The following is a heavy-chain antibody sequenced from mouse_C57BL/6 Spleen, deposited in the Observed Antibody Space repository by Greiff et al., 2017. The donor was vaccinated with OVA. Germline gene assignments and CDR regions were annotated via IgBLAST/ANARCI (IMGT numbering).Heavy chain of an antibody. D-gene: IGHD3-3*01. V-gene: IGHV1-50*01. J-gene: IGHJ2*01. CDR3: ARGTDYFDY. CDR1: GYTFTSYW. CDR2: IDPSDSYT. Sequence: QVQLQQPGAELVKPGASVKLSCKASGYTFTSYWMQWVNQRPGQGLEWIGEIDPSDSYTNYNQKFKGKATLTVDTSSSTAYMQLSSLTSEDSAVYYCARGTDYFDYWGQGTTLTVSS.